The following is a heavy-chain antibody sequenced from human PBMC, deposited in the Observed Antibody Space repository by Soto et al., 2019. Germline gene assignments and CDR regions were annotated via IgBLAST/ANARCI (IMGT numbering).Heavy chain of an antibody. CDR2: IWYDGSNK. V-gene: IGHV3-33*01. J-gene: IGHJ4*02. Sequence: GGALRLSCAASCFTFSNYGMHWVPQAPGKGPEWVAVIWYDGSNKFYADSVKGRFTISRDNSKNTLYLQMNSLRAEDTAVYYCARDSWNYCSSSSCYPFDYWGQGTLVTVSS. CDR3: ARDSWNYCSSSSCYPFDY. CDR1: CFTFSNYG. D-gene: IGHD2-15*01.